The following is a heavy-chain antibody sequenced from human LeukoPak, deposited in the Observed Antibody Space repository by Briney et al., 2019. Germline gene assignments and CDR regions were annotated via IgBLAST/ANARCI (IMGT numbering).Heavy chain of an antibody. Sequence: SQTLSLTCTVSGGSISSGGYYWSWIRQPPGKGLEWIGYIYHSGSTYYNPSLKSRVTMSVDTSKNQFSLKLSSVTAADTAVYYCARDKSNYDFWSGITRGYYYYYMDVWGKGTTVTVSS. V-gene: IGHV4-30-2*01. CDR2: IYHSGST. J-gene: IGHJ6*03. CDR1: GGSISSGGYY. CDR3: ARDKSNYDFWSGITRGYYYYYMDV. D-gene: IGHD3-3*01.